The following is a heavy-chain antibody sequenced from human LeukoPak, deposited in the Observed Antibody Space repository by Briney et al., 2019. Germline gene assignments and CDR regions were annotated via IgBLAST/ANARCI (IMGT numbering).Heavy chain of an antibody. CDR2: IYYSGST. V-gene: IGHV4-59*01. CDR3: ARGRARDSSGYPNY. Sequence: SETLSLTCTVSGGSISGYYWSWLRQPPGKGLEWIGYIYYSGSTNYNPSLKSRVTISVDTSKNQFSLKLSSVTTADTAVYYCARGRARDSSGYPNYWGRGTLVTVSS. D-gene: IGHD3-22*01. CDR1: GGSISGYY. J-gene: IGHJ4*02.